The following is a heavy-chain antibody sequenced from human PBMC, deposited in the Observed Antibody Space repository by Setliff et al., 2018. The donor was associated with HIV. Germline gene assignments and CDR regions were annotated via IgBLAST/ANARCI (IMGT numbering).Heavy chain of an antibody. Sequence: PSETLSLTCTVSGGSISSDAYYWSWIRQHPGKGLKWIGYVYYTGSTYYNPSLKSRVTMSVDTSKNQFSLKLSSVTVADTAIYYCATKPRPIVVVPAATFWYFDLWGRGTLVTVSS. D-gene: IGHD2-2*01. CDR1: GGSISSDAYY. V-gene: IGHV4-31*03. CDR3: ATKPRPIVVVPAATFWYFDL. CDR2: VYYTGST. J-gene: IGHJ2*01.